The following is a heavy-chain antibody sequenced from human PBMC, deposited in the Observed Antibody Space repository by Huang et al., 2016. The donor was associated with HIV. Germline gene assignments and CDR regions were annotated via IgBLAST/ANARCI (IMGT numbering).Heavy chain of an antibody. V-gene: IGHV5-51*01. CDR2: SYPGDSDT. D-gene: IGHD3-10*01. J-gene: IGHJ4*02. CDR3: ARQGLWLPPTDPFDY. Sequence: EVHLVQSGAEVKEPGESLKISCQASGYNVDSYWIGWRRQMPGKGLEWMGVSYPGDSDTRYDPSFQGQVTISADQSINTAYLQWSSVKASDTAIYFCARQGLWLPPTDPFDYWGQGTPVTVSA. CDR1: GYNVDSYW.